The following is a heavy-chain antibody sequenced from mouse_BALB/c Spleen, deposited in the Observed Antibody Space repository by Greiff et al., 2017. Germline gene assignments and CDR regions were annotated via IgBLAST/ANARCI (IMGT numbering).Heavy chain of an antibody. V-gene: IGHV1S135*01. CDR3: ARSNYYGSSYGYYAMDY. CDR2: IDPYNGGT. CDR1: GYSFTDYN. D-gene: IGHD1-1*01. J-gene: IGHJ4*01. Sequence: VQLKESGPELVKPGASVKVSCKASGYSFTDYNMYWVKQSHGKSLEWIGYIDPYNGGTSYNQKFKGKATLTVDKSSSTAFMHLNSLTSEDSAVYYCARSNYYGSSYGYYAMDYWGQGTSVTVSS.